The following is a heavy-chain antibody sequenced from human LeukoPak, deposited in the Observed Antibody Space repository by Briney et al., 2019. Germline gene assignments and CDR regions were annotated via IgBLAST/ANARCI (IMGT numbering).Heavy chain of an antibody. V-gene: IGHV1-69*06. CDR3: AREGLWFGELLYYFDY. D-gene: IGHD3-10*01. Sequence: ASVKVSCKASGGTFSSYAISWVRQAPGQGLEWMGGIIPIFGTANYAQKFQGRVTITADRSTSTAYMELSSLRSEDTAVYYCAREGLWFGELLYYFDYWGQGTLVTVSS. J-gene: IGHJ4*02. CDR2: IIPIFGTA. CDR1: GGTFSSYA.